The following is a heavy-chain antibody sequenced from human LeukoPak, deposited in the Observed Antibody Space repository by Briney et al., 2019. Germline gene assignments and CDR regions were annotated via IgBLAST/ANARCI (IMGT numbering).Heavy chain of an antibody. D-gene: IGHD2-2*01. V-gene: IGHV4-4*07. CDR2: IYTSGST. Sequence: PSETLSLTCTVSGGSISSYYWSWIRQPAGMGLEWIGRIYTSGSTNYNPSLKSRVTISVDKSKNQFSLKLSSVTAADTAVYYCARSGYCSSTSCYAVDYFDYWGQGTLVTVSS. CDR3: ARSGYCSSTSCYAVDYFDY. CDR1: GGSISSYY. J-gene: IGHJ4*02.